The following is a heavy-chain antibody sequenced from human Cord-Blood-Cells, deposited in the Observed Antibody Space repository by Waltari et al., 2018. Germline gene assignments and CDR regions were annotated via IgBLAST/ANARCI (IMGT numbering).Heavy chain of an antibody. J-gene: IGHJ4*02. Sequence: QVQLQQWGAGLLKPSETLSLTCAVYGGSFSGYYWSWIRQPPGKGLEWIGEINHSGSTNNNPSLKSRVTISVETSKNQFSLTLSYVTAADTAVYYCAIGTDDFWSGYRAVDYWGQGTLVTVSS. CDR1: GGSFSGYY. CDR2: INHSGST. V-gene: IGHV4-34*01. D-gene: IGHD3-3*01. CDR3: AIGTDDFWSGYRAVDY.